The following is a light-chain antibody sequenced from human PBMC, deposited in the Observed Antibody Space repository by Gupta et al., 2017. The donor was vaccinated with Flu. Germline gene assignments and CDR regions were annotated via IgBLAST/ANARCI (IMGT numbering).Light chain of an antibody. CDR3: QQYNHWPPLT. Sequence: ERDTLSCSASQRVDNNLAGYQQKPGQAPRMLIYGASTRATGIPARFSGSGSGTDFTLTISSLQSEDHAVYYCQQYNHWPPLTFGGGTKVEI. CDR2: GAS. J-gene: IGKJ4*01. CDR1: QRVDNN. V-gene: IGKV3-15*01.